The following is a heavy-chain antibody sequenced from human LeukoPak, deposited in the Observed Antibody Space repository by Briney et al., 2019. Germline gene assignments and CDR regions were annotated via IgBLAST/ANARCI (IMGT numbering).Heavy chain of an antibody. CDR3: ARIRDWELDTAMVDFDY. J-gene: IGHJ4*02. Sequence: ASVKVSCSASGYTFTSYGISWVRQAPGQGLEWMGWISAYNGNTNYAQKLQGRVTMTTDTSTSTAYMELRSLRSDDTAVYYCARIRDWELDTAMVDFDYWGQGTLVTVSS. CDR1: GYTFTSYG. CDR2: ISAYNGNT. V-gene: IGHV1-18*01. D-gene: IGHD5-18*01.